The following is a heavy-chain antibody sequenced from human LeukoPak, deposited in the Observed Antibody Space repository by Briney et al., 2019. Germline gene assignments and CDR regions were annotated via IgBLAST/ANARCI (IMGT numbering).Heavy chain of an antibody. V-gene: IGHV1-18*01. CDR3: ARVREAVVVTAIDY. J-gene: IGHJ4*02. Sequence: ASVKVSCKASGYTFTSYGIIWVRQAPGQGLEWMGWISAYNGNTNYAQKLQGRVTMTTDTSTSTAYMELRSLRSDDTAVYYCARVREAVVVTAIDYWGQGTLVTVSS. CDR1: GYTFTSYG. D-gene: IGHD2-21*02. CDR2: ISAYNGNT.